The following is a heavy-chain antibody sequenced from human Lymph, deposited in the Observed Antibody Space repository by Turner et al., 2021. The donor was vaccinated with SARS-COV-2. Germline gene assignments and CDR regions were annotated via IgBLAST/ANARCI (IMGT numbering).Heavy chain of an antibody. Sequence: VQLVESGGGVVQPGRSMRFSWAAPGFLFSSYAMHWVRQAPGKGLEWVAVISFDGNNKYYTDSVKGRFTISRDNSKNTLYLQMNSLRAEDTAVYYCARGDYYGSGSFPGKTFDYWGQGTLVTVSS. D-gene: IGHD3-10*01. J-gene: IGHJ4*02. CDR1: GFLFSSYA. CDR3: ARGDYYGSGSFPGKTFDY. CDR2: ISFDGNNK. V-gene: IGHV3-30-3*01.